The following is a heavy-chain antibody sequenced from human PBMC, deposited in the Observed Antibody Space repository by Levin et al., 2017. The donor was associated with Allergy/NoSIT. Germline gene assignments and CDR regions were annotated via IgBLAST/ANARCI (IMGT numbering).Heavy chain of an antibody. CDR2: ISSSGSTI. CDR3: ARDQRYDFWSAYYSWFDP. V-gene: IGHV3-11*01. J-gene: IGHJ5*02. CDR1: GFTFSDYY. D-gene: IGHD3-3*01. Sequence: GGSLRLSCAASGFTFSDYYMNWIRQAPGKGLERVSYISSSGSTIYYADFVKGRFTISRDNAKNSLYLQMNRLRAEDTAVYYCARDQRYDFWSAYYSWFDPWGQGTLVTVSS.